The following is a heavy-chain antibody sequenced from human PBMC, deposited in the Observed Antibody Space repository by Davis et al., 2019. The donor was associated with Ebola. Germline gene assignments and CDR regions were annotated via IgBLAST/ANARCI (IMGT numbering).Heavy chain of an antibody. Sequence: HTGGSLRLSCAASGFTFSSYWMHWVRQAPGKGLEWVSTTSSGGSTTYYADSVKGRFTISRDNSKNTLYLQMNSLRVDDTAVYYCARDGGYSGYEGFDYWGQGTLVTVSS. CDR2: TSSGGSTT. CDR3: ARDGGYSGYEGFDY. J-gene: IGHJ4*02. D-gene: IGHD5-12*01. CDR1: GFTFSSYW. V-gene: IGHV3-74*01.